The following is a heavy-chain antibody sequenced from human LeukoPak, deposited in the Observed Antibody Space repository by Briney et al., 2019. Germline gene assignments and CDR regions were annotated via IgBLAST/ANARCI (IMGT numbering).Heavy chain of an antibody. D-gene: IGHD3-22*01. CDR3: ARDRYTAYYDSSGYLDY. V-gene: IGHV1-69*05. Sequence: SVKVSCKASGYTFTSYGISRVRQAPGQGLEWMGGIIPIFGTANYAQKFQGRVTITTDESTSTAYMELSSLRSEDTAVYYCARDRYTAYYDSSGYLDYWGQGTLVTVSS. J-gene: IGHJ4*02. CDR1: GYTFTSYG. CDR2: IIPIFGTA.